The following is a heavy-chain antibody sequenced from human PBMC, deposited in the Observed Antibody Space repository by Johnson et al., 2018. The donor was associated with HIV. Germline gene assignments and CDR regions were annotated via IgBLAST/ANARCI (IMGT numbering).Heavy chain of an antibody. J-gene: IGHJ3*02. V-gene: IGHV3-30-3*01. CDR1: GFTFSGYA. CDR2: ISYDGSNK. D-gene: IGHD1-7*01. CDR3: ARGLTGTRRDAFDI. Sequence: QVQLVESGGGVVQPGRSLRLSCAASGFTFSGYAMHWVRQAPGKGLEWVAVISYDGSNKYYADSVKGRFTISRDNSKNTLYLQMNSLRAEDTAVYYCARGLTGTRRDAFDIWGQGTMVTVSS.